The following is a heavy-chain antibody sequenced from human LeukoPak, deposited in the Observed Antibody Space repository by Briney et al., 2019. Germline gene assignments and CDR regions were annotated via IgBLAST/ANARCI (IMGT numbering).Heavy chain of an antibody. V-gene: IGHV4-59*08. CDR2: IYYSGST. J-gene: IGHJ4*02. D-gene: IGHD3-10*01. CDR1: GGSISSYY. CDR3: ARLSGPTYYYGSGSYIDY. Sequence: SETLSLTCTVSGGSISSYYWSWIRQPPGKGLEWIGYIYYSGSTNYNPSLKSRVTISVDTSKNQFSLKLSSVTAADTAVYYCARLSGPTYYYGSGSYIDYWGQGTLVTVSS.